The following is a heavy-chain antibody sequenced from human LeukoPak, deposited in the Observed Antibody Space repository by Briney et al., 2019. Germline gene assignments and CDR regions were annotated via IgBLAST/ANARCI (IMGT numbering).Heavy chain of an antibody. CDR3: AKDRPKIAAAGRYYFDY. CDR2: ISGSGGGT. CDR1: GVTFSSYV. V-gene: IGHV3-23*01. D-gene: IGHD6-13*01. J-gene: IGHJ4*02. Sequence: GGSLRLSCEASGVTFSSYVMSWVRQAPGKGPEWVSGISGSGGGTYYADFVKGRFAISRDNSKNTLYLQMNSLRAEDTAVYYCAKDRPKIAAAGRYYFDYWGQGTLVTVSS.